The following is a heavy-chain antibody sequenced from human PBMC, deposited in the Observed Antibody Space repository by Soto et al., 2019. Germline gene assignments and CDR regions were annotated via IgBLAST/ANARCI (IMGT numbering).Heavy chain of an antibody. CDR1: GFTFSNYG. J-gene: IGHJ3*02. CDR2: ITKTGRST. Sequence: LRLSCAASGFTFSNYGMNLVRQAPLKGLEWVSGITKTGRSTFIADSVRGRFTISRDNLKNIMYLQMNSLRVDDTALYYCTKDAEAYDFAFDKWGQGTMVTVSS. CDR3: TKDAEAYDFAFDK. D-gene: IGHD3-3*01. V-gene: IGHV3-23*01.